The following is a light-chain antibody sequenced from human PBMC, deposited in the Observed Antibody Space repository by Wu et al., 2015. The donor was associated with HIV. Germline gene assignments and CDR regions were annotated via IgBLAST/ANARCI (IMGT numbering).Light chain of an antibody. V-gene: IGKV3-11*01. CDR2: DAS. J-gene: IGKJ2*03. Sequence: EIVLTQSPDTLSLSPGEGATLSCRASQSVSSYLVWYQQKPGQAPRLLIYDASNRATGVPARFSGSGSGTDFTLTISSLEPEDFAVYYCQQRRNWPRSFGQGTKLEIK. CDR3: QQRRNWPRS. CDR1: QSVSSY.